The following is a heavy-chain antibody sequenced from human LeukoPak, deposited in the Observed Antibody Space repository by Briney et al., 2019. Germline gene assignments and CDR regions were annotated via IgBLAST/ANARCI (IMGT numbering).Heavy chain of an antibody. CDR2: IIPILGIA. V-gene: IGHV1-69*04. D-gene: IGHD3-10*01. Sequence: ASVKVSSKASGGTFSSYAISWVRQAPGQGLEWMGRIIPILGIANYAQKFQGRVTITADKSTSTAYMELSSLRSEDTAVYYCARGTTMVRGVDISYWGQGTLVTVSS. CDR3: ARGTTMVRGVDISY. CDR1: GGTFSSYA. J-gene: IGHJ4*02.